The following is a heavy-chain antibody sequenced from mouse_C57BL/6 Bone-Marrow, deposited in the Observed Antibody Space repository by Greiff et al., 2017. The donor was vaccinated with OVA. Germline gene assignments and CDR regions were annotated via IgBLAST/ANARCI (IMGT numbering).Heavy chain of an antibody. CDR3: ARDNYYGSSWYCDY. D-gene: IGHD1-1*01. V-gene: IGHV5-4*01. CDR1: GFTFSSYA. J-gene: IGHJ2*01. CDR2: ISDGGSYT. Sequence: EVQRVESGGGLVKPGGSLKLSCAASGFTFSSYAMSWVRQTPEKRLEWVATISDGGSYTSYPDNVKGRFTISRDNAKNNLYLQMSHLKSEDTAMYYCARDNYYGSSWYCDYWGKGTTLTVAS.